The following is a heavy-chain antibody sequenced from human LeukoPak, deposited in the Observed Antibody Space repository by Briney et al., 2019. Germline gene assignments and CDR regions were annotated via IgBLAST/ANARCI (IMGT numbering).Heavy chain of an antibody. D-gene: IGHD2-2*01. J-gene: IGHJ4*02. CDR2: IYHSGST. CDR3: ARVGYCSSTSCPRGAVDY. V-gene: IGHV4-38-2*01. CDR1: GYSISSGYY. Sequence: SETLSLTCAVSGYSISSGYYWGWIRQPPGKGLEWIGSIYHSGSTYYNPSLKSRVTISVGTSKNQFSLKLGSVTAADTAVYYCARVGYCSSTSCPRGAVDYWGQGTLVTVSS.